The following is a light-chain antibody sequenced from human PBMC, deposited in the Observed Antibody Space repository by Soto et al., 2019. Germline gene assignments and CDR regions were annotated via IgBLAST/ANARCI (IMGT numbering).Light chain of an antibody. CDR2: DVS. CDR3: SSHTTSSTYV. Sequence: QCVLTQPPSVSGSAGQSVAISCTGTSSDVGNYNRVSWYQQPPGTAPRLMIYDVSNRPSGVPDRFSGSKSGNTASLTISGLQADDEADYYCSSHTTSSTYVFGTGTKVTVL. J-gene: IGLJ1*01. V-gene: IGLV2-18*02. CDR1: SSDVGNYNR.